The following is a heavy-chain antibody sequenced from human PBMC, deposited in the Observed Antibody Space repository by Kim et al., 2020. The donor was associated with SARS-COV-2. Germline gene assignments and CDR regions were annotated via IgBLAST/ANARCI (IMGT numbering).Heavy chain of an antibody. D-gene: IGHD3-10*01. CDR2: IWYDGSNK. V-gene: IGHV3-33*06. CDR3: AKARGGQYYYGSGSYYYYGMDV. Sequence: GGSLRLSCAASGFTFSSYGMHWVRQAPGKGLEWVAVIWYDGSNKYYADSVKGRFTISRDNSKNTLYLQMNSLRAEDTAVYYCAKARGGQYYYGSGSYYYYGMDVWGQETTVTVSS. CDR1: GFTFSSYG. J-gene: IGHJ6*02.